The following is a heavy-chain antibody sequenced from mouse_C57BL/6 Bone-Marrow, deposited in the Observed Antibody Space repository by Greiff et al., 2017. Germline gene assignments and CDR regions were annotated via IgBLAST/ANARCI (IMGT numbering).Heavy chain of an antibody. J-gene: IGHJ3*01. CDR1: GYTFTSYW. V-gene: IGHV1-64*01. CDR2: IHPNSGST. D-gene: IGHD2-4*01. Sequence: QVQLQQPGAELVKPGASVKLSCKASGYTFTSYWMHWVKQRPGQGLEWIGMIHPNSGSTNYNESFKSQATLTVDKSSSKAYMQLSSLTSEDAEVYKCAREGKGYDYGGIAYWGQGTLVTVSA. CDR3: AREGKGYDYGGIAY.